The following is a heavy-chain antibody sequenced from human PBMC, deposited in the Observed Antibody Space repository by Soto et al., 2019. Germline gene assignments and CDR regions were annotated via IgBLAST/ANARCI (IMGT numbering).Heavy chain of an antibody. Sequence: SXRLSFSASGCTFRSYAMHGFRRAPGKGLEWVAVISYDGSNKYYADSVKGRFTISRDNSKNTLYLQMNSLRAEDTAVYYCATTWIQIWSFDYWGQGTLVTGSS. V-gene: IGHV3-30-3*01. CDR2: ISYDGSNK. CDR3: ATTWIQIWSFDY. CDR1: GCTFRSYA. D-gene: IGHD5-18*01. J-gene: IGHJ4*02.